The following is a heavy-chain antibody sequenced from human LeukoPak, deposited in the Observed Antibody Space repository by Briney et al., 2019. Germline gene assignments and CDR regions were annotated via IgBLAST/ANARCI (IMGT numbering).Heavy chain of an antibody. CDR3: AKVEYSGYEKVATNYFDY. V-gene: IGHV3-23*01. CDR2: ISGSGGST. CDR1: GFTFSSYA. J-gene: IGHJ4*02. D-gene: IGHD5-12*01. Sequence: QPGGSLRLSCAASGFTFSSYAMSWVRQAPGKGLEWVSAISGSGGSTYYADSVKGRFTISRDNSKNTLYLQMNSLRAEDTAVYYCAKVEYSGYEKVATNYFDYWGQGTLVTASS.